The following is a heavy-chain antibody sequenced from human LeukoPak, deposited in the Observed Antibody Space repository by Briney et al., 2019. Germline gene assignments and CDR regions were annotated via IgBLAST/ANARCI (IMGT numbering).Heavy chain of an antibody. Sequence: GGSLRLSCAASGFTFSSYSMNWVRQTPGKGLEWVAIISNDGSRKYYAHSVEGRFTISRDNSKNTLYLQMDSLRAEDTAVYYCARDRAWNYFDYWGQGTLVTVSS. V-gene: IGHV3-30*03. CDR3: ARDRAWNYFDY. D-gene: IGHD3-3*01. CDR2: ISNDGSRK. J-gene: IGHJ4*02. CDR1: GFTFSSYS.